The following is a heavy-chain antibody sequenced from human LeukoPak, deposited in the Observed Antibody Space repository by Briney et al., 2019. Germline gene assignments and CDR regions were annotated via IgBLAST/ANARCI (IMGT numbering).Heavy chain of an antibody. CDR2: IYHSGST. V-gene: IGHV4-38-2*01. CDR3: ARQAMIVVDQSFDY. Sequence: PSETLSLTRAASGYSISSGYYWGWIRQPPGKGLEWIGSIYHSGSTYYNPSLKSRVTISVDTSKNQFSLKLSSVTAADTAVYYCARQAMIVVDQSFDYWGQGTLVTVSS. CDR1: GYSISSGYY. J-gene: IGHJ4*02. D-gene: IGHD3-22*01.